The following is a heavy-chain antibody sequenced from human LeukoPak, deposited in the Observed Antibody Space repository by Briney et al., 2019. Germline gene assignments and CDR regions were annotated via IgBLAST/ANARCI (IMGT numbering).Heavy chain of an antibody. CDR1: GGSISSSSYY. D-gene: IGHD3-22*01. Sequence: SETLSLTCTVSGGSISSSSYYWSWIRQSAGKGLEWIGRIYTSGSTNYNPSLKSRVTISVDTSKNQFSLKLSSVTAADTAVYYCASDTHYYDSSGYYHRKYYFDYWGQGTLVTVSS. V-gene: IGHV4-61*02. CDR2: IYTSGST. J-gene: IGHJ4*02. CDR3: ASDTHYYDSSGYYHRKYYFDY.